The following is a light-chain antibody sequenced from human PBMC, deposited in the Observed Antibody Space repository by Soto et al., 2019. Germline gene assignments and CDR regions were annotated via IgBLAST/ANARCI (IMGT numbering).Light chain of an antibody. CDR3: QKFYSAPLT. CDR1: QAISVY. V-gene: IGKV1-27*01. J-gene: IGKJ5*01. CDR2: SAS. Sequence: DIQMTQSPSSLSASVGDRVTITCRASQAISVYLDWYQQKPGKVPKLLIYSASTLQAGVPSRFSGSGSGTDFTLTISSLQPEDVATYYCQKFYSAPLTFGQGTRLEIK.